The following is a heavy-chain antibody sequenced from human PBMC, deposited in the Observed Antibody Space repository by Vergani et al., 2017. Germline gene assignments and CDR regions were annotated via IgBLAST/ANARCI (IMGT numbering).Heavy chain of an antibody. CDR1: GFTLSNYD. CDR2: IQFDGSNQ. J-gene: IGHJ4*02. D-gene: IGHD3-16*01. Sequence: QVQLVESGGGVVQRGGSLRLSCATSGFTLSNYDMQWIRQGPGKGLEFVAFIQFDGSNQYYADSVKGRFTLSIDFSKNTLYLQMNSLRTDDTATYYYAKHFRGWGIDYWGQGTQVIVSS. V-gene: IGHV3-30*02. CDR3: AKHFRGWGIDY.